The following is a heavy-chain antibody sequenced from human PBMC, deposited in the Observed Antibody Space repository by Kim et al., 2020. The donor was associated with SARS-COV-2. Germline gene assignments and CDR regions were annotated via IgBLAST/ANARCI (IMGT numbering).Heavy chain of an antibody. CDR1: GYTFTSYA. V-gene: IGHV7-4-1*02. J-gene: IGHJ4*02. CDR3: AREYSSSPEDY. Sequence: ASVKVSCKASGYTFTSYAMNWVRQAPGQGLEWMGWIDTNTGNPTYAQGFTGRFVFSLDTSVSAAYLQISSLKAEDTAVYYCAREYSSSPEDYWGQGTLVTVSS. CDR2: IDTNTGNP. D-gene: IGHD6-6*01.